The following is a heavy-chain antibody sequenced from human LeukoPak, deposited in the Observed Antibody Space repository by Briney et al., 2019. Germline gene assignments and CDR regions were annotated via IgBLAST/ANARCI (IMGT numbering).Heavy chain of an antibody. V-gene: IGHV3-74*01. J-gene: IGHJ4*02. CDR1: GFTFSSYW. Sequence: LSGGSLRLSCAASGFTFSSYWMHWVRQAPGKGLVWVSRIESDGSDTIYDDSVTGRFTISRDNAKNTLYLQMNSLRAEDTAVYYCVRGQLERPRSTFDYWGQGTLVTVSS. D-gene: IGHD3-3*01. CDR3: VRGQLERPRSTFDY. CDR2: IESDGSDT.